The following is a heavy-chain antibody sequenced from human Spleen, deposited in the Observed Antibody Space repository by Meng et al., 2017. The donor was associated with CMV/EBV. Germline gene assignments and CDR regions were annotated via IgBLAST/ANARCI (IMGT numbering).Heavy chain of an antibody. D-gene: IGHD3-16*01. V-gene: IGHV3-21*01. J-gene: IGHJ4*02. CDR2: ISSSSSYI. CDR1: GFTFSSYS. CDR3: ARDHLGTLL. Sequence: LSCAAAGFTFSSYSMNWVRQAPGKGLEWVSSISSSSSYIYYAESVKGRFTISRDNAKNSLYLQMNSLRAEDTAVYYCARDHLGTLLWGQGTLVTVSS.